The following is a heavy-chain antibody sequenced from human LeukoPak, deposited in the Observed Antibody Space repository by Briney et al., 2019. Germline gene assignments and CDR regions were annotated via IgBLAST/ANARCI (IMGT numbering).Heavy chain of an antibody. Sequence: GGSLRLSCAASGFTFSSYSMNWVRQAPGKGLEWVSYISSSSTIYYADSVKGRFTISRDNAKNSLYLQMNSLRAEDTAVYYCAPWAVAGRGAPYYFDYWGQGTLVTVSS. D-gene: IGHD6-19*01. V-gene: IGHV3-48*01. CDR3: APWAVAGRGAPYYFDY. J-gene: IGHJ4*02. CDR2: ISSSSTI. CDR1: GFTFSSYS.